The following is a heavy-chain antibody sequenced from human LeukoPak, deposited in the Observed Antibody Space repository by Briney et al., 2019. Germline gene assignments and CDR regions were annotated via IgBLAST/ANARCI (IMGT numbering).Heavy chain of an antibody. J-gene: IGHJ4*02. CDR2: INSDGSGA. Sequence: GGSLRLSCAASGSTFSSYWMHWVRQAPGKGLVWVSRINSDGSGATYADSVKGRFTISRDNAKSTLYLQLNSLGAEDTAVYYCARDSLSSGCLDYWGQGTLVTVSS. CDR3: ARDSLSSGCLDY. D-gene: IGHD3-22*01. CDR1: GSTFSSYW. V-gene: IGHV3-74*01.